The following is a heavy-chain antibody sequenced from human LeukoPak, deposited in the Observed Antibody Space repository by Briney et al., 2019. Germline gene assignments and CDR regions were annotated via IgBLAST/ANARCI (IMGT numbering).Heavy chain of an antibody. Sequence: GGSLRLSCAASGFTFSSYAMSWVRQAPGKGLEWVSVIYSGGSTYYADSVKGRFTISRDNSKNTLYLQMNSLRAEDTAVYYCARESPTGEGFDYWGQGTLVTVSS. J-gene: IGHJ4*02. D-gene: IGHD7-27*01. CDR3: ARESPTGEGFDY. CDR1: GFTFSSYA. CDR2: IYSGGST. V-gene: IGHV3-66*01.